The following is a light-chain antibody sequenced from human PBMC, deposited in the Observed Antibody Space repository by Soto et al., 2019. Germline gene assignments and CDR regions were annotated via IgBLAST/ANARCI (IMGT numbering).Light chain of an antibody. CDR2: DVD. CDR1: SSYVGAYNY. V-gene: IGLV2-11*01. CDR3: CSYADTYVE. Sequence: QYALTQPRSVSGSPGQSVAISCTGTSSYVGAYNYVSWYQQHPGKAPKLMIYDVDKRPSGVRDRFSGSKSGNTASLTISGLKAEDEADYYCCSYADTYVELGGGTKVTVL. J-gene: IGLJ2*01.